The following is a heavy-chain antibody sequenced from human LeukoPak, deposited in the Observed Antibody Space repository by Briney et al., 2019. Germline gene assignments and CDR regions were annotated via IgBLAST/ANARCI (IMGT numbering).Heavy chain of an antibody. J-gene: IGHJ4*02. Sequence: PSETLSLTCTVPGGSISSGSYYWSWIRQPPGKGLEWIGYIYYSGSTNYNPSLKSRVTISVDTSKNQFSLKLSSVTAADTAVYYCAREGRGGNDSSGYYAHWGQGTLVTVSS. D-gene: IGHD3-22*01. CDR1: GGSISSGSYY. CDR2: IYYSGST. V-gene: IGHV4-61*01. CDR3: AREGRGGNDSSGYYAH.